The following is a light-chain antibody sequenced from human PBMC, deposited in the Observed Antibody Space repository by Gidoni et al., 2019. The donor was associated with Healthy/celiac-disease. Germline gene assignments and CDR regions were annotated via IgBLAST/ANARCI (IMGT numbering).Light chain of an antibody. CDR2: GNS. J-gene: IGLJ2*01. CDR1: RSNIGAGYD. CDR3: QSYDSSLSVV. Sequence: QSVLTQPPSVSGAPGQRVTISCTGIRSNIGAGYDVHWYQQLPGTAPKLLIYGNSNRPSGVPDRFSGSKSGTSASLAITGLQAEDEADYYCQSYDSSLSVVFGGGTKLTVL. V-gene: IGLV1-40*01.